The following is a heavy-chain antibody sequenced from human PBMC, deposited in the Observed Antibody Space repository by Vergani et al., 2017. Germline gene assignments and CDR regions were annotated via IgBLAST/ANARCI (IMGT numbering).Heavy chain of an antibody. J-gene: IGHJ4*02. Sequence: QVQLQQWGAGLLKPSETLSLTCAVYGGSFSGYYWSWIRQPPGKGLEWIGYIYYSGSTNYNPSLKSRVTISVDTSKNQFSLKLSSVTAADTAVYYCARARAFDYWGQGTLVTVSS. CDR1: GGSFSGYY. CDR3: ARARAFDY. CDR2: IYYSGST. V-gene: IGHV4-34*11.